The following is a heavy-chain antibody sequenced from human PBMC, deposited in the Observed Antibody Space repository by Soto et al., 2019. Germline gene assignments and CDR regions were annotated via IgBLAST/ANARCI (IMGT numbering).Heavy chain of an antibody. Sequence: QITLKESGPTLVKPTQTLTLTCSFSGFSLSTRGVGVGWIRQPPGKALEWLALIYWDDDKRYSPSLKSRLTITKDTSKNQVVLTMTNMDPVDTATYYCAHRVVVVTAIPVNWFDPWGQGTLVTVSS. CDR1: GFSLSTRGVG. D-gene: IGHD2-21*02. CDR2: IYWDDDK. CDR3: AHRVVVVTAIPVNWFDP. J-gene: IGHJ5*02. V-gene: IGHV2-5*02.